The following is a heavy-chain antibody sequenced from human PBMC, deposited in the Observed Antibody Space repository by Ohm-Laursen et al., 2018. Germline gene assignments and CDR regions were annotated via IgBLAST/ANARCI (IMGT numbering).Heavy chain of an antibody. D-gene: IGHD6-19*01. V-gene: IGHV5-51*01. CDR1: GYNFTSHW. CDR2: IYPGDSDI. CDR3: ARGGIAVSGRVWFDP. J-gene: IGHJ5*02. Sequence: ESLKISCKGSGYNFTSHWIGWVRQMPGKGLEWMGIIYPGDSDIRYSPSFEGQVTISADKSITTAYLRWSSLKASDTAMYYCARGGIAVSGRVWFDPWGQGTLVTVSS.